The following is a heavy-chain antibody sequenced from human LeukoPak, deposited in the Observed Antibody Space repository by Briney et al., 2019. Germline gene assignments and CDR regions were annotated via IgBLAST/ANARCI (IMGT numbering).Heavy chain of an antibody. CDR2: IYYSGST. J-gene: IGHJ5*02. D-gene: IGHD1-20*01. Sequence: SETLSLTCIVSGGSISSGDYYWSWIRQPPGKGLEWIGYIYYSGSTYYNPSLKSRVTISVDTSKNQFSLRLSSVTAADTAVYYCARDPGIIGNNWFDPWGQGTLVTVSS. CDR1: GGSISSGDYY. CDR3: ARDPGIIGNNWFDP. V-gene: IGHV4-30-4*01.